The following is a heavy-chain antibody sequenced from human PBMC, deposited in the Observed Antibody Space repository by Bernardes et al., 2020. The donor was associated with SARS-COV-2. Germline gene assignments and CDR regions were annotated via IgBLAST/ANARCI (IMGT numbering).Heavy chain of an antibody. D-gene: IGHD6-13*01. Sequence: GGSLRLCCAASGFTFDDYAMHWVRQAPGKGLEWVSGSSWNSGSIAYADSVKGRFTISRDNAKNSLYLQMNSLRTEDTAMYYCAKGGSAAPGTSADYWGQGTLVTVSS. V-gene: IGHV3-9*01. CDR3: AKGGSAAPGTSADY. CDR1: GFTFDDYA. J-gene: IGHJ4*02. CDR2: SSWNSGSI.